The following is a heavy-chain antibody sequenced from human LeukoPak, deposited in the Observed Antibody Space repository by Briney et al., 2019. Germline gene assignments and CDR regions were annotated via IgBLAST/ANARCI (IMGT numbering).Heavy chain of an antibody. D-gene: IGHD5-18*01. CDR1: GFTFSSYG. CDR3: AKDLRGYSLGVDY. V-gene: IGHV3-33*06. CDR2: IWYDGSNK. Sequence: PGGSLRLSCAASGFTFSSYGMHWVRQAPGKGREGVAVIWYDGSNKYYADSVKGRFTISRDNSKNTLYLQMNSLRAEDTAVYYCAKDLRGYSLGVDYWGQGTLVTVSS. J-gene: IGHJ4*02.